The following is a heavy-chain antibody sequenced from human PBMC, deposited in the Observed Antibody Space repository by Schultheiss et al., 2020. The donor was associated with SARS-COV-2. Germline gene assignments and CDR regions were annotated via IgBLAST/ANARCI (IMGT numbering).Heavy chain of an antibody. D-gene: IGHD4-17*01. V-gene: IGHV1-2*04. CDR2: INPNSGGT. CDR1: GYTFTSYY. CDR3: ARTYGDVYGMDV. J-gene: IGHJ6*02. Sequence: ASVKVSCKASGYTFTSYYMHWVRQAPGQGLEWMGWINPNSGGTNYAQKFQGWVTMTRDTSISTAYMELSRLRSDDTAVYYCARTYGDVYGMDVWGQGTTVTVSS.